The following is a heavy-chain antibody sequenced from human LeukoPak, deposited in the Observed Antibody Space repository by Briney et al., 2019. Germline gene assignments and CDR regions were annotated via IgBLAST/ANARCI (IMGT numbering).Heavy chain of an antibody. V-gene: IGHV4-39*07. CDR2: IYYSGST. Sequence: PGGSLRLSCAASGFTFNSYWMSWVRQAPGKGLEWIGSIYYSGSTYYNPSLKSRVTISVDTSKNQFSLKLSSVTAADTAVYYCARDSGGPGDYWGQGTLVTVSS. CDR1: GFTFNSYW. CDR3: ARDSGGPGDY. D-gene: IGHD4-23*01. J-gene: IGHJ4*02.